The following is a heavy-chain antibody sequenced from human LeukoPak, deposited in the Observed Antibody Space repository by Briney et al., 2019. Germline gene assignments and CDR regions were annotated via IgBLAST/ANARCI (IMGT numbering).Heavy chain of an antibody. CDR2: IIGSVAST. CDR1: GFPFASYA. CDR3: AKGGFDYVEVVYFDY. V-gene: IGHV3-23*01. J-gene: IGHJ4*02. Sequence: PGGSLRLSCAASGFPFASYAMSWLRQTRGEGVEWLSHIIGSVASTYYADYVKGRFTISRDNTKNTLYLQMNSLRADDTSVYFCAKGGFDYVEVVYFDYWGQVTVVTVSS. D-gene: IGHD4-17*01.